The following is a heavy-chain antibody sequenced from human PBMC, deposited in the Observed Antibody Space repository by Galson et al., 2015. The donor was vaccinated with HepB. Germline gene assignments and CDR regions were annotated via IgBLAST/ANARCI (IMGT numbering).Heavy chain of an antibody. CDR1: GFTFSDYY. CDR3: ARELPGRAYYYGMDV. J-gene: IGHJ6*02. D-gene: IGHD2-15*01. CDR2: ISSSSSYT. V-gene: IGHV3-11*06. Sequence: SLRLSCAASGFTFSDYYMSWIRLAPGKGLEWVSYISSSSSYTNYADSVKGRFTISRDNAKNSLYLQMNSLRAEDMAVYYCARELPGRAYYYGMDVWGQGTTVTVSS.